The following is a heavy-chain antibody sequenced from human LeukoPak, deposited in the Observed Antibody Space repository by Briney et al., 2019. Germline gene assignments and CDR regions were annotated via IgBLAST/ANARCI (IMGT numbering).Heavy chain of an antibody. CDR3: AKDVVATIGGPNWFDP. D-gene: IGHD5-12*01. CDR1: GFTFNNAW. V-gene: IGHV3-15*01. CDR2: IRPKSEGGTA. J-gene: IGHJ5*02. Sequence: KSGGSLRLSCTASGFTFNNAWMNWVRQAPGKGLEWVGRIRPKSEGGTADYAAPVKDRFIISRDDSKNMLYLQMNSRKIEDTALYYCAKDVVATIGGPNWFDPWGQGTLVTVSS.